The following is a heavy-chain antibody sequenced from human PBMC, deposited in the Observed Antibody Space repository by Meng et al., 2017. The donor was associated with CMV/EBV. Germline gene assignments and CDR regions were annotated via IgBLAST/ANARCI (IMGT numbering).Heavy chain of an antibody. CDR1: GFTFSSYA. D-gene: IGHD4-11*01. J-gene: IGHJ6*02. Sequence: GGSLRLSCAASGFTFSSYAMNWVRQAPGKGLEWVSYISSSGSTIYYADSVKGRFTISRDNAKNSLYLQMNSLRAEDTAVYYCAREDYTENYYYGMDVWGQGTTVTVSS. V-gene: IGHV3-48*03. CDR2: ISSSGSTI. CDR3: AREDYTENYYYGMDV.